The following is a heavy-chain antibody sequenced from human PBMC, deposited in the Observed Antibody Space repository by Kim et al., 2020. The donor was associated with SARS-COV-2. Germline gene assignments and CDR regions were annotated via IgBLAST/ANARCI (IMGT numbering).Heavy chain of an antibody. CDR3: TRDSKVVAGSYYYDMDV. CDR1: GFTFGDYA. CDR2: IRSKAYGGTT. J-gene: IGHJ6*02. Sequence: GGSLRLSCITSGFTFGDYAMSWVRQAPGKGLEWVGFIRSKAYGGTTEYAASVKGRFTISRDDSKSIAYLQMNSLKSEDTAVYYCTRDSKVVAGSYYYDMDVWGQGTTVTVSS. V-gene: IGHV3-49*04. D-gene: IGHD2-15*01.